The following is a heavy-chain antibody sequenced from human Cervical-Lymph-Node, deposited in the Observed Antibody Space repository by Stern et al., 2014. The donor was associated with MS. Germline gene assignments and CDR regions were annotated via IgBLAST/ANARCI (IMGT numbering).Heavy chain of an antibody. D-gene: IGHD2-15*01. CDR3: ARGGWDLPFGY. CDR1: GFTFSDNS. CDR2: ISSSSSYT. V-gene: IGHV3-11*06. J-gene: IGHJ4*02. Sequence: EQLVPSGGGLVKPGGSLRLSCAASGFTFSDNSMSWIRQAPGKGLERVSYISSSSSYTNYADSVKGRFTISRDNAKNSLYLQMSSLRAEDTAMYYCARGGWDLPFGYWGQGTLVTVSS.